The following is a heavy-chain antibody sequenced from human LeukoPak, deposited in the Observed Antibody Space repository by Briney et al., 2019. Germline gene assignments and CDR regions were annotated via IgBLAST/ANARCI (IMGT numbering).Heavy chain of an antibody. D-gene: IGHD3-9*01. CDR2: IYSGGST. CDR3: AGESYYDILTGDSGRDAFDI. J-gene: IGHJ3*02. V-gene: IGHV3-66*01. CDR1: GFTVSSNY. Sequence: GGSLRLSCAASGFTVSSNYMSWVRQAPGKGLEWVSVIYSGGSTYYADSVKGRFTISRDNSKNTLYLQMNSLRAEDTAVYYCAGESYYDILTGDSGRDAFDIWGQGTMVTVSS.